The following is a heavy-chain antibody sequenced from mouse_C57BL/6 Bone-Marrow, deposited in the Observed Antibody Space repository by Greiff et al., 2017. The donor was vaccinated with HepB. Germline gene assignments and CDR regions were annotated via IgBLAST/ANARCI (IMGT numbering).Heavy chain of an antibody. CDR3: ARGITTSYFDY. CDR2: INPGSGGT. Sequence: QVQLKESGAELVRPGTSVKVSCKASGYAFTNYLIEWVKQRPGQGLEWIGVINPGSGGTNYNEKFKGKATLTADKSSSTAYMQLSSLTSEDSAVYFCARGITTSYFDYWGQGTTLTVSS. J-gene: IGHJ2*01. CDR1: GYAFTNYL. V-gene: IGHV1-54*01. D-gene: IGHD2-4*01.